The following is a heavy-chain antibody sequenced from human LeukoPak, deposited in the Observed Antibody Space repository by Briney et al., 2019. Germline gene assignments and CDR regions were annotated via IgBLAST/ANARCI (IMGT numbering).Heavy chain of an antibody. Sequence: PGGSLRLSCAASGFTFSSYAMHWVRQAPGKGLEWVAVISYDGSNKYYADSVKGRFTISRDNSKNTLDLQMNSLRAEDTALYYCAKDYHDIVVIPAAPTFDSWGQGTLVTVSS. CDR3: AKDYHDIVVIPAAPTFDS. J-gene: IGHJ4*02. CDR1: GFTFSSYA. D-gene: IGHD2-2*01. CDR2: ISYDGSNK. V-gene: IGHV3-30-3*01.